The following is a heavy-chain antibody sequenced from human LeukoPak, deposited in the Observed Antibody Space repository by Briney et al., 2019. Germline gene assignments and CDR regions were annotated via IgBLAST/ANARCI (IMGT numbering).Heavy chain of an antibody. CDR3: ARDSSGWHSSDY. CDR1: GYTFTSYY. J-gene: IGHJ4*02. V-gene: IGHV1-46*01. D-gene: IGHD6-19*01. CDR2: INPSGGST. Sequence: SVKVSXXASGYTFTSYYMHWVRQAPGQGLEWMGIINPSGGSTSYAQKFQGRVTMTRDTSTSTVYMELSSLRSEDTAVYYCARDSSGWHSSDYWGQGTLVTVSS.